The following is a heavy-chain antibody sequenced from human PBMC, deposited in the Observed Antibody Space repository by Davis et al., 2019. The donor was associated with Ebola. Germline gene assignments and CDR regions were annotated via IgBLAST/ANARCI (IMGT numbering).Heavy chain of an antibody. Sequence: GGSLRLSCAASGFTFSSYGMHWVRQAPGKGLEWVAVIWYDGSNKYYADSVKGRFTISRDNSKNTLYLQMNSLRAEDTAVYYCARGIWFGELLGMDVWGQGTTVTVSS. J-gene: IGHJ6*02. D-gene: IGHD3-10*01. V-gene: IGHV3-33*01. CDR3: ARGIWFGELLGMDV. CDR1: GFTFSSYG. CDR2: IWYDGSNK.